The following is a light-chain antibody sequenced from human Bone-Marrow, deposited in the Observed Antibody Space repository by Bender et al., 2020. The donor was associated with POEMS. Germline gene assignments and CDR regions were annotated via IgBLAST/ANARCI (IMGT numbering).Light chain of an antibody. CDR2: EVD. CDR3: CSYSGSNIVI. Sequence: QSALTQPPSASGSPGQSVTISCTGTSRDIGGYHYVSWYQQHPGKAPRFIMYEVDKRPSGVPDRFSGSKSGNTASLTVSGLQAEDEADYYCCSYSGSNIVIFGGGTKLTVL. J-gene: IGLJ2*01. CDR1: SRDIGGYHY. V-gene: IGLV2-8*01.